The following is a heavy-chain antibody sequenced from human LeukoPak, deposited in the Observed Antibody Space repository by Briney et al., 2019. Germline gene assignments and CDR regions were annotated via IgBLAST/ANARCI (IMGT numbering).Heavy chain of an antibody. CDR3: ARVRGDSSGDY. Sequence: SETLSLTCTVSGGSITSGSYYWSWIRQHPGKGLEWIGYISYSGSTYSNPSLKSRLTISLDTSKNHFSLKLSSVTAADTAVYYCARVRGDSSGDYWGQGPLVSVSS. CDR1: GGSITSGSYY. CDR2: ISYSGST. V-gene: IGHV4-31*03. J-gene: IGHJ4*02. D-gene: IGHD3-22*01.